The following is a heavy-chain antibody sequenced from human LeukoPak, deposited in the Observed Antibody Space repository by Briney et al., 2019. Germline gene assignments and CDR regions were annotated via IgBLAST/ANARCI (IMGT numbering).Heavy chain of an antibody. Sequence: GGSLRLSCAASGFTFSSYSMNWVRQAPGKGLEWVSSISSSSSYIYYADSVKGRFTISRDNAKNSLYLQMNSLRAEDTAVYYCARDQGAARRGLDCWGQGTLVTVPS. CDR3: ARDQGAARRGLDC. D-gene: IGHD3-10*01. J-gene: IGHJ4*02. V-gene: IGHV3-21*01. CDR1: GFTFSSYS. CDR2: ISSSSSYI.